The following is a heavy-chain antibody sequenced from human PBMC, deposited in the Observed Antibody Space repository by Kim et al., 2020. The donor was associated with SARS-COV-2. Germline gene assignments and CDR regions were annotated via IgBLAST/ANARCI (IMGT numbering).Heavy chain of an antibody. CDR3: TRGSSWYFGDYYYGMDV. D-gene: IGHD6-13*01. Sequence: VKGRFTIARDDSKNTAYMQRNSLKTEDTAVYYCTRGSSWYFGDYYYGMDVWGQGTTVTVSS. V-gene: IGHV3-73*01. J-gene: IGHJ6*02.